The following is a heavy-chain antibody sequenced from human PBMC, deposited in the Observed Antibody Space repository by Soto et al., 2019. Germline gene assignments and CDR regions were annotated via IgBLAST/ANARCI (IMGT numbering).Heavy chain of an antibody. CDR3: GRGEGYYRSGNHP. Sequence: SETLSLTWTVSGGSISSYYWSWIRQPAGKGLEWIGRIYTSGSTNYNHSPKRRVTMTVETTKKQLSRKKSAGTAADTAGDYCGRGEGYYRSGNHPWGPGTLVTVSS. D-gene: IGHD3-10*01. V-gene: IGHV4-4*07. J-gene: IGHJ5*02. CDR1: GGSISSYY. CDR2: IYTSGST.